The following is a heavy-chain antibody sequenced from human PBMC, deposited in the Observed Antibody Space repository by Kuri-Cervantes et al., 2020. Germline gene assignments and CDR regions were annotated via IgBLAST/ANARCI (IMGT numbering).Heavy chain of an antibody. Sequence: SETLSLTCAVYGGSFSGYYWSWIRQPPGKGLEWIGEINHSGSTNYNPSLKSRVTISVDTSKNQFSLKLSSVTAADTAVYYCARCCDGSGYYYDYWGQGTLVTVSS. CDR1: GGSFSGYY. CDR2: INHSGST. D-gene: IGHD3-22*01. V-gene: IGHV4-34*01. J-gene: IGHJ4*02. CDR3: ARCCDGSGYYYDY.